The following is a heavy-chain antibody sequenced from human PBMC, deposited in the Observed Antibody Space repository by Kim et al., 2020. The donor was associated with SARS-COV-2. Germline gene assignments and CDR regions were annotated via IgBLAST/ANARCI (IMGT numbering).Heavy chain of an antibody. CDR3: ARHAWEGSGSYSPTVDY. D-gene: IGHD3-10*01. CDR2: IYPGDSDT. Sequence: GESLKISCKGSGYSFTSYWIGWVRQMPGKGLEWMGIIYPGDSDTRYSPSFQGQVTISADKSISTAYLQWSSLKASDTAMYYCARHAWEGSGSYSPTVDYWGQGTLVTVSS. CDR1: GYSFTSYW. V-gene: IGHV5-51*01. J-gene: IGHJ4*02.